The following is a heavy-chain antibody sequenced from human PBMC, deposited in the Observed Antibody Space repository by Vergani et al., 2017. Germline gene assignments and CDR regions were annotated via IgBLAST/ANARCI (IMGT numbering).Heavy chain of an antibody. CDR2: ISSSGSTI. Sequence: QVQLVESGGGLVKPGGSLRLSCAASGFTFSDCYMSWIRQAPGKGLEWVSYISSSGSTIYYADSVKGRFTISRDNAKNSLYLQMNSLRAEDTAVYYCASGSYYYDSSGYPVFDAFDIWGQGTMVTVSS. D-gene: IGHD3-22*01. V-gene: IGHV3-11*04. J-gene: IGHJ3*02. CDR3: ASGSYYYDSSGYPVFDAFDI. CDR1: GFTFSDCY.